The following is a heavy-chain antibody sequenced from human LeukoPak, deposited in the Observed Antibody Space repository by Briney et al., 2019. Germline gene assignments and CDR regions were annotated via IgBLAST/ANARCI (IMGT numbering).Heavy chain of an antibody. D-gene: IGHD2/OR15-2a*01. J-gene: IGHJ4*02. Sequence: PGGSLRLSCAASGFTFSSYWMSWVRLAPGKGLESVANIKNDGSDEYYVDSVKGRFTISRDNSKNTLYLQMDCLRAEDTAVYYCARDLLGLPFDYWGQGTLVTVSS. CDR2: IKNDGSDE. CDR3: ARDLLGLPFDY. CDR1: GFTFSSYW. V-gene: IGHV3-7*01.